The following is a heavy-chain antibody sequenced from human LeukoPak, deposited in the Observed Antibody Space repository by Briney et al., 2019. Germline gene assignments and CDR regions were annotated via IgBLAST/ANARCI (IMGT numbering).Heavy chain of an antibody. CDR1: GYTFTGYY. J-gene: IGHJ4*02. CDR3: ARERRTYYFDY. D-gene: IGHD1-1*01. V-gene: IGHV1-46*01. CDR2: INPSGGST. Sequence: GASVKVSCKASGYTFTGYYMHWVRQAPGQGLEWMGIINPSGGSTSYAQKFQGRVTMTRDTSTSTVYMELSSLRSEDTAVYYCARERRTYYFDYWGQGTLVTVSS.